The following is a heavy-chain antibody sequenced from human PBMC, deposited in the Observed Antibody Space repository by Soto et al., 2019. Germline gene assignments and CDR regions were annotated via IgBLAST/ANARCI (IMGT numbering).Heavy chain of an antibody. CDR2: ISSSSSYT. D-gene: IGHD2-15*01. CDR3: ARGYCSGGSCYHPGYAFDI. CDR1: GFTFSDYY. Sequence: GGSLRLSCAASGFTFSDYYMSWIRQAPGKGLEWVSYISSSSSYTNYADSVKGRFTISRDNAKNSLYLQMNSLRAEDTAVYYCARGYCSGGSCYHPGYAFDIWGQGTMVTVSS. J-gene: IGHJ3*02. V-gene: IGHV3-11*06.